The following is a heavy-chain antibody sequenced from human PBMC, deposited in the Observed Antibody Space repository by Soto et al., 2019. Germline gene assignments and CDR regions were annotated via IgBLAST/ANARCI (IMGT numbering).Heavy chain of an antibody. Sequence: ASVKVSCKASGYTFSDYYMHWARQAPGQGPEWMGWINPNSGGTNYAQKVQGWVTISVDTSKNQFSMKLSSVTAADPAVYYCARVRVEYSSSSNYYYYGMDVWGQGTTVTVSS. CDR3: ARVRVEYSSSSNYYYYGMDV. CDR2: INPNSGGT. J-gene: IGHJ6*02. CDR1: GYTFSDYY. D-gene: IGHD6-6*01. V-gene: IGHV1-2*04.